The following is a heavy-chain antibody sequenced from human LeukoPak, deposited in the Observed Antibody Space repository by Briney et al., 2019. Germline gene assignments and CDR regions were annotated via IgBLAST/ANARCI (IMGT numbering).Heavy chain of an antibody. CDR1: GFTFSSYS. Sequence: GGSLRLSCVASGFTFSSYSMNWVRQAPGKGLEWVSSISRAGDYTYSEDSVKGRFTISRDNAKDSLYLQLNSLRAEDTAIYYCARDLMAVAGTGFDYWGQGALVTVPS. D-gene: IGHD6-19*01. CDR3: ARDLMAVAGTGFDY. CDR2: ISRAGDYT. V-gene: IGHV3-21*01. J-gene: IGHJ4*02.